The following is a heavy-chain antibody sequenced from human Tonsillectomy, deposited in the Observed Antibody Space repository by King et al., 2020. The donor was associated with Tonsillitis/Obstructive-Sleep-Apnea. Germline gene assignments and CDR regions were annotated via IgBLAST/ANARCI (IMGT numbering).Heavy chain of an antibody. CDR3: AKDRSYYDSSGYYYARYFDY. Sequence: VQLVESGGGVVQPGRSLRLSCAASGFIFSTYGMHWVRQAPGKGLEWVAVISYDGSNEYYADSVKGRFTISRDNSKNTLYLQMNSLRAEDTDVYYCAKDRSYYDSSGYYYARYFDYWGQGTLVTVSS. V-gene: IGHV3-30*18. CDR1: GFIFSTYG. D-gene: IGHD3-22*01. J-gene: IGHJ4*02. CDR2: ISYDGSNE.